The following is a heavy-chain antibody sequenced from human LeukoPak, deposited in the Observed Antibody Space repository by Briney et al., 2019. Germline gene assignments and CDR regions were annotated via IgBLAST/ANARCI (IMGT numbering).Heavy chain of an antibody. CDR1: GGSINSRNW. CDR2: IHHSGST. CDR3: ARGRYYGSGSYYNGPLDY. D-gene: IGHD3-10*01. V-gene: IGHV4-4*02. J-gene: IGHJ4*02. Sequence: PSGTLSLTCAVSGGSINSRNWWSWVRRPPGKGLEWIGEIHHSGSTNYNPSLKSRVTISVDTSKNQFSLKLSSVTAADTAVYYCARGRYYGSGSYYNGPLDYWGQGTLVTVSS.